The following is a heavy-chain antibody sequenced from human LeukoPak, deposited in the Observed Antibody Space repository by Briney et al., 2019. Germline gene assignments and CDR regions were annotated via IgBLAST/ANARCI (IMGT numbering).Heavy chain of an antibody. V-gene: IGHV4-30-4*01. J-gene: IGHJ5*02. CDR3: ARDPPHRTGDFCYSP. D-gene: IGHD2-15*01. CDR1: GGSISTGDYY. Sequence: SQTQSLTCIVSGGSISTGDYYWSWIRQPPGKGLEWIGYIYYTGSTYYNPSLASRLTISIDTSKNQFSLRLSSVSAADTAVYFCARDPPHRTGDFCYSPWGQGTLVTVSS. CDR2: IYYTGST.